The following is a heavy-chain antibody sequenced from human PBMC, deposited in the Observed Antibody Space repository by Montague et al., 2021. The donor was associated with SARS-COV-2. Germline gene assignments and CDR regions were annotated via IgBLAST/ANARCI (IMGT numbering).Heavy chain of an antibody. D-gene: IGHD6-13*01. CDR3: TRDRGRAAADNFYYGMDV. V-gene: IGHV4-59*13. Sequence: SETLSLTCTVSGDSIRSYHWTWIRQPPGKGLEWIGRISDSGRTIYNPSLKSRVTISVDTSKNQFFLNLRSMVAAETASYYCTRDRGRAAADNFYYGMDVWGPGTTVTVSS. CDR1: GDSIRSYH. CDR2: ISDSGRT. J-gene: IGHJ6*02.